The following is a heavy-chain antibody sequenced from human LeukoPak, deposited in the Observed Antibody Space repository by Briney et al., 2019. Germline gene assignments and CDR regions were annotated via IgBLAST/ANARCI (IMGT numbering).Heavy chain of an antibody. V-gene: IGHV3-21*01. Sequence: PGGSLRLSCAASGFTFSSYSMNWVRQAPGKGLEWVSSISSSSSYIYYADSAKGRFTISRDNAKNSLYLQMNSLRAEDTAVYYCARTVGATRPVDYWGQGTLVTVSS. CDR1: GFTFSSYS. D-gene: IGHD1-26*01. J-gene: IGHJ4*02. CDR2: ISSSSSYI. CDR3: ARTVGATRPVDY.